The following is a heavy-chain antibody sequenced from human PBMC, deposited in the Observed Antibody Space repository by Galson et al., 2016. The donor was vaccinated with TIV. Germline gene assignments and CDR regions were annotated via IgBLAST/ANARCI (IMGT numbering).Heavy chain of an antibody. V-gene: IGHV1-69*13. CDR1: GVTFISFA. CDR2: IIPIFRTV. D-gene: IGHD3-22*01. Sequence: SVKVPCKASGVTFISFAISWVRQAPGQGLEWMGGIIPIFRTVHYAQRFQGRVTITADESTSTAYMELSSLRSEDTAVYYCARGEVYDSLDGWGQGTLVTVSS. J-gene: IGHJ4*02. CDR3: ARGEVYDSLDG.